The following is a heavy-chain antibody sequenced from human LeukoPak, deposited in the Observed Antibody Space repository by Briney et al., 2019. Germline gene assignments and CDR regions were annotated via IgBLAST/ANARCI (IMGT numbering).Heavy chain of an antibody. Sequence: GESLKISCKGSGYDFARYWIGWVRQMPGKGLEWMGIIYPGDSETRHSPSFRGQVTISADKSISTAYLQWSSLKASDTAMYYCARLKYSSAWYWPPDFWGQGTLVTVSS. CDR3: ARLKYSSAWYWPPDF. CDR2: IYPGDSET. V-gene: IGHV5-51*01. J-gene: IGHJ4*02. CDR1: GYDFARYW. D-gene: IGHD6-19*01.